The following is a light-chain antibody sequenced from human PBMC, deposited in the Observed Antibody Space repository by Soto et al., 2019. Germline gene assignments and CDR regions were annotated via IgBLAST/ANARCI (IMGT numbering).Light chain of an antibody. Sequence: IQMTQSPSSVSASVGDRVTMTCRASQGVGGWLAWYQQKPGKVPKLLIYATSSLHSGVPSRFSGSGSGIDFTLSISSLQPEDFETYYCQQTHSLPLSFGPGTKVDIK. V-gene: IGKV1-12*01. CDR2: ATS. J-gene: IGKJ3*01. CDR3: QQTHSLPLS. CDR1: QGVGGW.